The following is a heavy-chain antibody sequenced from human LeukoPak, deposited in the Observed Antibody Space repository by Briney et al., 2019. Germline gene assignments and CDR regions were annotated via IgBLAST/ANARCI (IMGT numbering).Heavy chain of an antibody. D-gene: IGHD2-21*01. CDR3: ARRGPFFKIVVGPHDAFDI. CDR1: GYTFTSYG. CDR2: ISAYNGNT. Sequence: ASVKVSCKASGYTFTSYGISWVRQAPGQGLEWMGWISAYNGNTNYAQKLQGRVTMTTDTSTSTAYMELRSLRSDDTAVYYCARRGPFFKIVVGPHDAFDIWGQGTMVTVSS. V-gene: IGHV1-18*01. J-gene: IGHJ3*02.